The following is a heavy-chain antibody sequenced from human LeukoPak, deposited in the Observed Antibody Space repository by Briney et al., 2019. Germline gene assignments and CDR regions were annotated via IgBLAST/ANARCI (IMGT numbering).Heavy chain of an antibody. J-gene: IGHJ6*04. Sequence: GGSLRLSCAASGFTFTNYWMHWVRQAPGKGLVWVSRVLTDGSRITYADSVKGRFTISRDNAKNSLYLQMNSLRAEDTAVYYCAELGITMIGGVWGKGTTVTISS. CDR1: GFTFTNYW. CDR3: AELGITMIGGV. CDR2: VLTDGSRI. D-gene: IGHD3-10*02. V-gene: IGHV3-74*01.